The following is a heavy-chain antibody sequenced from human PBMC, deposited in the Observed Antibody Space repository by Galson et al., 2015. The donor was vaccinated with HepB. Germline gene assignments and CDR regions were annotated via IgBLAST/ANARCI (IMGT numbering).Heavy chain of an antibody. Sequence: QSGAEVKKPGESLRISCKGSGYSFTSYWISWVRQMPGKGLEWMGRIDPSDSYTNYSPSFQGHVTISADKSISTAYLQWSSLKASDTAMYYCARMNIVVVPAAIDYYYMDVWGKGTTVTVSS. CDR3: ARMNIVVVPAAIDYYYMDV. CDR1: GYSFTSYW. V-gene: IGHV5-10-1*01. CDR2: IDPSDSYT. D-gene: IGHD2-2*01. J-gene: IGHJ6*03.